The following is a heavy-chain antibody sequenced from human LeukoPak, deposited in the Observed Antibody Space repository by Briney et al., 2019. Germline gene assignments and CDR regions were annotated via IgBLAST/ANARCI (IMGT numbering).Heavy chain of an antibody. CDR3: ARRRFLEWLFPWFDP. J-gene: IGHJ5*02. Sequence: SETLSLTCTVSGGSISSQYWSWIRQPPGRGLEWIGYISYSGTTKYTPSLKSRVTISVDTSKSPFSVELNSVTAADTSVYYCARRRFLEWLFPWFDPWGQGTLVTVSS. CDR1: GGSISSQY. CDR2: ISYSGTT. V-gene: IGHV4-59*08. D-gene: IGHD3-3*01.